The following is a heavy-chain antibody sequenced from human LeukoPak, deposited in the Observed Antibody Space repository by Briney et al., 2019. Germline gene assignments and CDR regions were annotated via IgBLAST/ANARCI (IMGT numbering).Heavy chain of an antibody. D-gene: IGHD6-13*01. Sequence: ASVKVSCKASGYTFTSCGISWVRQAPGQGLEWMGWISAYNGNTNYAQKLQGRVTMTTDTSTSTAYMELRSLRSDDTAVYYCARVYSSSWYGDPNWFDPWGQGILVTVSS. CDR3: ARVYSSSWYGDPNWFDP. J-gene: IGHJ5*02. CDR2: ISAYNGNT. V-gene: IGHV1-18*01. CDR1: GYTFTSCG.